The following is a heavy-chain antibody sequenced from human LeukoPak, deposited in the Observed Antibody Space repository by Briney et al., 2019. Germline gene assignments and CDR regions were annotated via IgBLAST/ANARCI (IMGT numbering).Heavy chain of an antibody. V-gene: IGHV1-18*01. D-gene: IGHD3-3*01. Sequence: ASVKVSCKASGYTFTSYGISWVRQAPGQGPEWMGWISAYNGNTNYAQKLQGRVTMTTDTSTSTAYMELRSLRSDDTAVYYCARGRYDFWSGYPNPDAFDIWGQGTMVTVSS. CDR1: GYTFTSYG. J-gene: IGHJ3*02. CDR3: ARGRYDFWSGYPNPDAFDI. CDR2: ISAYNGNT.